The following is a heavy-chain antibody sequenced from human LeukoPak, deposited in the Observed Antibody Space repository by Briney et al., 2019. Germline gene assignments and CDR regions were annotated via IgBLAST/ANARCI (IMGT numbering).Heavy chain of an antibody. CDR3: ARDTQNQLFNWFDP. V-gene: IGHV4-4*02. CDR2: IYHCGST. Sequence: SGTLSLTCAVSGGSISSSNWWSWVRQPPGKGLEWIGEIYHCGSTNYNPSLKSRVTISVDKSKNQFSLKLSSVTAADTAVYYCARDTQNQLFNWFDPWGQGTLVTVSS. J-gene: IGHJ5*02. D-gene: IGHD2-2*01. CDR1: GGSISSSNW.